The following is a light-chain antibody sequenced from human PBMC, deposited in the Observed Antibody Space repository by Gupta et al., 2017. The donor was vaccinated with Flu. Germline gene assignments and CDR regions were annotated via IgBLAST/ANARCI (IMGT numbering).Light chain of an antibody. CDR1: ALPKKY. Sequence: SYELTQPPSVSVSPGQTARITCSGDALPKKYAYWYQQKSGQAPVLIIYEDRKRPSGIPERFSGSSSGTMATLTISGAQVEDEADYYCYSTDTSGNHRVVGGGTNLTVL. CDR3: YSTDTSGNHRV. V-gene: IGLV3-10*01. CDR2: EDR. J-gene: IGLJ3*02.